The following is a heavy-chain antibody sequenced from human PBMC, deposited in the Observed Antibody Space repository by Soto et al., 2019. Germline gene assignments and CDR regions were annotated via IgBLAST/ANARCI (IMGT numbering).Heavy chain of an antibody. D-gene: IGHD5-18*01. Sequence: GGSLRLSCAASGFTFSSYWMHWVRQAPGKGLVWVSRINSDGSSTSYADSVKGRFTISRDNAKNTLYLQMNSLRAEDTAVYYCPKEQLEYYYYYGMYVWGQGTTVTVSS. CDR2: INSDGSST. V-gene: IGHV3-74*01. CDR1: GFTFSSYW. CDR3: PKEQLEYYYYYGMYV. J-gene: IGHJ6*02.